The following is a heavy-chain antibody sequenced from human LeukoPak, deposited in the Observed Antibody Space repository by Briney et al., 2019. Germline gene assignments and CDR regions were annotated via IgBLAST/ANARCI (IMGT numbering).Heavy chain of an antibody. CDR2: ISGSGGST. Sequence: GGSLRLSCAASGFTFSSYAMSWVRQAPGKGLEWASAISGSGGSTYYADSVKGRFTISRDNSKNTLYLQMNSLRAEDTAVYYCAKSSGLRSYYFDYWGQGTLVTVSS. V-gene: IGHV3-23*01. D-gene: IGHD5-12*01. CDR1: GFTFSSYA. J-gene: IGHJ4*02. CDR3: AKSSGLRSYYFDY.